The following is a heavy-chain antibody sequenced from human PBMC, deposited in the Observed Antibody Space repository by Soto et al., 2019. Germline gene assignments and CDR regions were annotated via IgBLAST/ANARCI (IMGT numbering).Heavy chain of an antibody. J-gene: IGHJ3*02. Sequence: QVQLVQSGAEVKKPGSSVKVSCKASGGTFSSYTISWVRQAPGQGLEWMGRIIPILGIANYAQKFQGRVTINADKSTSTAYMELSSLRSEDTAVYYCARGRMAYCGGDCYNDAFDIWGQGTMVTVSS. V-gene: IGHV1-69*02. CDR2: IIPILGIA. CDR3: ARGRMAYCGGDCYNDAFDI. CDR1: GGTFSSYT. D-gene: IGHD2-21*02.